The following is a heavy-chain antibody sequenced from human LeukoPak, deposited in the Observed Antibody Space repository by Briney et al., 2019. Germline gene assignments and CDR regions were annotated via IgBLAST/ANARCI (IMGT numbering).Heavy chain of an antibody. J-gene: IGHJ4*02. D-gene: IGHD2-15*01. CDR3: AREVVVVVAATIDY. V-gene: IGHV4-4*07. CDR1: GGSISSYY. Sequence: SETLSLTCTVFGGSISSYYWSWIRQPAGKGLEWIGRIYTSGSTNYNPSLKSRVTMSVDTSKNQFSLKLSSVTAADTAVYYCAREVVVVVAATIDYWGQGTLVTVSS. CDR2: IYTSGST.